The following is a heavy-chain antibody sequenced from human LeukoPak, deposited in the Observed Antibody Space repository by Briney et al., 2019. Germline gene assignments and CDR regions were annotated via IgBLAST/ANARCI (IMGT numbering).Heavy chain of an antibody. CDR1: GGSISSSSYY. Sequence: SETLSLTCTVSGGSISSSSYYWGWIRQSPGKGLEWIGSIYYSGSTYYNPSLKSRVTISVDTSKNQFSLKLSSVTAADTAVYYCARDSRSTVTHPYYFDYWGQGTLVTVSS. CDR2: IYYSGST. V-gene: IGHV4-39*07. CDR3: ARDSRSTVTHPYYFDY. D-gene: IGHD4-17*01. J-gene: IGHJ4*02.